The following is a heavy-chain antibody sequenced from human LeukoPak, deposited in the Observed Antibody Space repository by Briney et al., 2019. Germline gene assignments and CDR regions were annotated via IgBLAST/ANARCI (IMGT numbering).Heavy chain of an antibody. J-gene: IGHJ6*02. Sequence: GGSLRLSCAASGFTFSSYAMSWVRQAPGKGLEWVSAISGSGGSTYYADSVKGRFTISRDNSKNTLYLQMNSLRAEDTAVYYCARDRVVVGARSRYYGMDVWGQGTTVTVSS. CDR3: ARDRVVVGARSRYYGMDV. CDR2: ISGSGGST. CDR1: GFTFSSYA. V-gene: IGHV3-23*01. D-gene: IGHD1-26*01.